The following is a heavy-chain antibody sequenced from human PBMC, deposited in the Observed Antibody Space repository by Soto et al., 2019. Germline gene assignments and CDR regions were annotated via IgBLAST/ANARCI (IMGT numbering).Heavy chain of an antibody. J-gene: IGHJ4*02. CDR3: ASQHYYDSSGYYVVY. D-gene: IGHD3-22*01. CDR1: GGSISRYY. CDR2: IHYSGST. V-gene: IGHV4-59*04. Sequence: PSETLSLTCTVSGGSISRYYWSWIRQPPGKGLEWIGNIHYSGSTYYDSSLQSRVTISIDTSKNQFSLKLSSVTATDTAVYYCASQHYYDSSGYYVVYWGQGTLVTVSS.